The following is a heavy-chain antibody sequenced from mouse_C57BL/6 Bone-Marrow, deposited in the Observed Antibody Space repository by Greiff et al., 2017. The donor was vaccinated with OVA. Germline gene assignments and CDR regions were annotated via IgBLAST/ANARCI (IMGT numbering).Heavy chain of an antibody. Sequence: EVQLQQSGPVLVKPGASVKMSCKASGYTFTDYYMNWVKQSHGKSLEWIGVINPYNGGTSYNQKFKGKATLTVDKSSSTAYMGLNSLTAEDSAVYYCARCTTVVAYYFDYWGQGTTRTVSS. V-gene: IGHV1-19*01. J-gene: IGHJ2*01. D-gene: IGHD1-1*01. CDR2: INPYNGGT. CDR3: ARCTTVVAYYFDY. CDR1: GYTFTDYY.